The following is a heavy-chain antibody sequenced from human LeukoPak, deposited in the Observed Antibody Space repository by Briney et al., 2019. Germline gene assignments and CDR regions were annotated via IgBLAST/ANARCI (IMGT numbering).Heavy chain of an antibody. CDR3: ARTYYDILTDPDQYYYYGMDV. CDR2: ISAYNGNT. V-gene: IGHV1-18*01. Sequence: ASVTVSCKASGYTFTIYGISWVRQAPGQGLEWMGWISAYNGNTNYAQKRQGRVTMTTDTSTSTAYMELRSLRSDDTAVYYCARTYYDILTDPDQYYYYGMDVWGQGTTVTVSS. CDR1: GYTFTIYG. J-gene: IGHJ6*02. D-gene: IGHD3-9*01.